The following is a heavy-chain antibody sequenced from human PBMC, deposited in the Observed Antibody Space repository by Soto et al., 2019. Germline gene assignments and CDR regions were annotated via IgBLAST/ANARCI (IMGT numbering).Heavy chain of an antibody. CDR1: GYTFTDYY. J-gene: IGHJ6*02. Sequence: ASVKVSCKASGYTFTDYYMHWVRQAPGQGLEWMGWINPNSGGSNYAQKFQGRVTMTRDTSISTAYMELSRLRSDDTAVYYCARKLELRGSYYYYYDMDVWGQGTTVTVSS. CDR3: ARKLELRGSYYYYYDMDV. D-gene: IGHD1-7*01. V-gene: IGHV1-2*02. CDR2: INPNSGGS.